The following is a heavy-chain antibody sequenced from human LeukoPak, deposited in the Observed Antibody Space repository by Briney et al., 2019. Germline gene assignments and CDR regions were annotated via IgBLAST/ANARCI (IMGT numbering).Heavy chain of an antibody. J-gene: IGHJ6*03. CDR2: IIPILGIA. CDR1: GYTFTNYG. V-gene: IGHV1-69*04. D-gene: IGHD1-26*01. CDR3: APGMDGYYYYMDV. Sequence: ASVKVSCKASGYTFTNYGITWMRQAPGQGLEWMGRIIPILGIANYAQKFQGRVTITADKSTSTAYMELSSLRSEDTAVYYCAPGMDGYYYYMDVWGKGTTVTVSS.